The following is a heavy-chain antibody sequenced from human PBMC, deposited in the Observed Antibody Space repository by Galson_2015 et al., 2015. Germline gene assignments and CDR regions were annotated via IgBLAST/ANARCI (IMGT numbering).Heavy chain of an antibody. CDR1: GFTFNSYA. CDR2: ISPDGDYI. CDR3: ARQGVGLPGAAANSFDP. J-gene: IGHJ5*02. D-gene: IGHD4-23*01. Sequence: SLRLSCAASGFTFNSYAMTWVRQAPGEGLEWVSSISPDGDYIYYADSVKGRFTFSRDNSKDTTNLQMNSLRAEDTAIYYCARQGVGLPGAAANSFDPWGQGTLVTVSS. V-gene: IGHV3-23*01.